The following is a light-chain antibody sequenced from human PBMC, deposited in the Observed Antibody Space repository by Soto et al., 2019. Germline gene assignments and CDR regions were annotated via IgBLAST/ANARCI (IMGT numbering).Light chain of an antibody. Sequence: DIQLTQSPSFLSASVGDRVTITCRASKGINSHLAWYQQEPGKAPKLLIYAASTLQSGVPSRFSGSASGTEFTLTISSLQPEDFATYYCQQVSGYPLSFGGGTKVEIK. CDR1: KGINSH. CDR3: QQVSGYPLS. CDR2: AAS. J-gene: IGKJ4*01. V-gene: IGKV1-9*01.